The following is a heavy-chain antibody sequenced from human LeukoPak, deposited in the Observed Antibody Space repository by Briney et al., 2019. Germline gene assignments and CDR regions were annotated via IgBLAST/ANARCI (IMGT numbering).Heavy chain of an antibody. CDR3: ARTTSMTASGYDY. V-gene: IGHV1-8*03. J-gene: IGHJ4*02. D-gene: IGHD2-21*02. CDR2: INPDTGDK. CDR1: GHTFTNYH. Sequence: AASVKVSCKASGHTFTNYHINWVRQASGQGLEWMTWINPDTGDKGYARKFQDRVTITTDTSISTAYMELSSLSSEDTAVYFCARTTSMTASGYDYWGQGTLVTVSS.